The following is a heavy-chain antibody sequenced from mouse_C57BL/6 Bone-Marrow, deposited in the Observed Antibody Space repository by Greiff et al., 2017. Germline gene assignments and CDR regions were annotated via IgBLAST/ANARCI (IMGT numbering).Heavy chain of an antibody. D-gene: IGHD2-5*01. CDR3: ARPYYSNYWYVDV. V-gene: IGHV1-55*01. J-gene: IGHJ1*03. CDR1: GYTFTSSW. CDR2: IYPGSGST. Sequence: QVQLQQPGAELVKPGASVKMSCKASGYTFTSSWITWVKQRPGQGLEWIGDIYPGSGSTNYNEKFKSKATLTVDTSPSTAYMQLSSLTSEDSAVYYCARPYYSNYWYVDVWGTGTTVTVSS.